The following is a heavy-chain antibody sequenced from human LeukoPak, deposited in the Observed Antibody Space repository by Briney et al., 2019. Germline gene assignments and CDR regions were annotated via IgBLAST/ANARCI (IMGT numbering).Heavy chain of an antibody. D-gene: IGHD6-6*01. V-gene: IGHV3-64*01. CDR2: ISSNGGST. CDR1: GFTFSSYG. Sequence: PGGSLRLSCAASGFTFSSYGMHWVRQAPGKGQEYVSGISSNGGSTYYANSVKGRFTISRDNSKNTLYLQMGSLRVEDMAVYYCARGYSSSSVDYWGQGTLVTFSS. CDR3: ARGYSSSSVDY. J-gene: IGHJ4*02.